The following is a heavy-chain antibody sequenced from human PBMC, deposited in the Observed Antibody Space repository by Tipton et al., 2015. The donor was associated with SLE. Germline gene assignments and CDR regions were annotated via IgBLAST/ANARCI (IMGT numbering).Heavy chain of an antibody. Sequence: SLRLSCAASGFTFSVYAMHWVRQAPGKGLEWVAVISHDGSNKYYADSVKGRFTISRDNSNNTLYLQMNSLRAEETALYYCASEGYCSGGSCLLDHWGQGTLVTVSS. D-gene: IGHD2-15*01. CDR2: ISHDGSNK. CDR1: GFTFSVYA. CDR3: ASEGYCSGGSCLLDH. J-gene: IGHJ4*02. V-gene: IGHV3-30*03.